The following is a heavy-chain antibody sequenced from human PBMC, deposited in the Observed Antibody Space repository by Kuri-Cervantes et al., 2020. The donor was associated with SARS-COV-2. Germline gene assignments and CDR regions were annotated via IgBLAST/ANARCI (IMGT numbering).Heavy chain of an antibody. CDR2: ISSTGSTM. CDR1: GFTFSDYY. J-gene: IGHJ5*02. Sequence: GESLKISCTASGFTFSDYYMNWLRQAPGKGLEWVSYISSTGSTMNYADSVKGRFTISRDNAKNSLYLQMNSLRAEDTAMYYCARDLQRPGGWFDPWGQGTLVTVSS. V-gene: IGHV3-11*01. D-gene: IGHD1-1*01. CDR3: ARDLQRPGGWFDP.